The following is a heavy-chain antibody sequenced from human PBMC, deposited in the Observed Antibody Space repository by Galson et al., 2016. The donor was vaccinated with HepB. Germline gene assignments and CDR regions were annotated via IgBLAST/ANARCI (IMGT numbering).Heavy chain of an antibody. CDR2: ISWSGDIL. V-gene: IGHV3-9*01. Sequence: SLRLSCAASGFSFDDYSIHWVRQAPGKGLEWVSGISWSGDILGYADSVKGRFTISSDNAKNSLYLQMNSLRPEDTALYYCAKVSSRKGGPARNNFDSWGPGNLVTVSS. CDR1: GFSFDDYS. D-gene: IGHD6-6*01. J-gene: IGHJ4*02. CDR3: AKVSSRKGGPARNNFDS.